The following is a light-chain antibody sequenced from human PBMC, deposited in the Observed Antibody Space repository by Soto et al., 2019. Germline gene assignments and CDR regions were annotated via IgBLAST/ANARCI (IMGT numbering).Light chain of an antibody. CDR2: GAS. CDR3: QQSPGT. Sequence: IVLTQSPGNLSLSPGERATLSCRASQSVSSSYLAWYQQKPGQAPRLPIYGASSRATGIPDRFIGSGSGTDFSLTISRLEPEDFAVYYCQQSPGTFGQGTKVDIK. V-gene: IGKV3-20*01. J-gene: IGKJ1*01. CDR1: QSVSSSY.